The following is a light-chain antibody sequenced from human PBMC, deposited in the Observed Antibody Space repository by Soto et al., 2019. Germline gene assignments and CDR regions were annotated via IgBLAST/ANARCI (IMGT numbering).Light chain of an antibody. CDR1: QGISNY. V-gene: IGKV1-27*01. CDR2: AAS. CDR3: QKYNSARKT. Sequence: DIQMTQSKYSLSASVGDRVTITCRASQGISNYLAWYQQKPGKVPKLLIYAASTLQSGVPSRFSGSGSGTDFTLTISSLQPEDVATYYCQKYNSARKTFGQGTKVDIK. J-gene: IGKJ1*01.